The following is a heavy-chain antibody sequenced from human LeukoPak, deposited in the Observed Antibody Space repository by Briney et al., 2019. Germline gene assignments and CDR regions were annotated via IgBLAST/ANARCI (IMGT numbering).Heavy chain of an antibody. CDR1: GGSISSSSYY. CDR3: ARDLEGWRLFPDY. V-gene: IGHV4-39*07. Sequence: SETLSLTCTVSGGSISSSSYYWGWIRQPPGKGLEWIGSIYYSGSTYYNPSLKSRVTISVDTSKNQFSLKLSSVTAADTAVYYCARDLEGWRLFPDYWGQGTLVTVSS. CDR2: IYYSGST. J-gene: IGHJ4*02. D-gene: IGHD2-21*02.